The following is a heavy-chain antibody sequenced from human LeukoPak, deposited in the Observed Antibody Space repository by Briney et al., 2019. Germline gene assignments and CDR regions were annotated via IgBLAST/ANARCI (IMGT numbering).Heavy chain of an antibody. CDR3: ARDGSSSHAFDI. J-gene: IGHJ3*02. Sequence: GGSLRLSCAASGFTFSTYSMNWVRQAPGKGLEWISYISSGSSTIYYADSVKGRFTVSRDNAKNSLYPQMNSLRAEDTAVYYCARDGSSSHAFDIWGQGTMVTVSS. D-gene: IGHD6-6*01. V-gene: IGHV3-48*01. CDR2: ISSGSSTI. CDR1: GFTFSTYS.